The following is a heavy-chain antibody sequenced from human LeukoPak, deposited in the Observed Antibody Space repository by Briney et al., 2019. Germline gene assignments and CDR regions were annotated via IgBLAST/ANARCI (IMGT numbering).Heavy chain of an antibody. V-gene: IGHV3-23*01. J-gene: IGHJ1*01. CDR1: GFTFSSYA. Sequence: GGSLRLSCAASGFTFSSYAMSWVRQAPGKGLEWVSAISGSGGSTYYADSVKGRFTISRDNSKNTLYLQMNSLRAEGTAVYYCAKARGDYGDYVGYFQHWGQGTLVTVSS. CDR2: ISGSGGST. CDR3: AKARGDYGDYVGYFQH. D-gene: IGHD4-17*01.